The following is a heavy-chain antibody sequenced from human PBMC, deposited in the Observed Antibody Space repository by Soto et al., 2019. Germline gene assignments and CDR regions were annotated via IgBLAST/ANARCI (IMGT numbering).Heavy chain of an antibody. CDR1: GFTFSSYA. Sequence: GGSLRLSCAASGFTFSSYAMSWVRQAPGKGLEWVSAISGSGGRTYYADSVKGRFTISRDNSKNTLYLQMNSLSAEDTAVYYCAKASLAAAGTRAPSWFDPWGQGTLVTVSS. J-gene: IGHJ5*02. CDR2: ISGSGGRT. D-gene: IGHD6-13*01. V-gene: IGHV3-23*01. CDR3: AKASLAAAGTRAPSWFDP.